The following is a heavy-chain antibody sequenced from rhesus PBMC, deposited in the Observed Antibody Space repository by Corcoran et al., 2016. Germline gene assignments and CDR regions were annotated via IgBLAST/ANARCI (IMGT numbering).Heavy chain of an antibody. CDR3: ARVGAVAAIDGLDS. J-gene: IGHJ6*01. V-gene: IGHV4-80*01. Sequence: QVQLQESGPGLVKPSETLSLTCAVSGASISSYWWSWIRQPPGKGLVWIGEINGNSGRTYYHPSLKSRVPISKSASKNQFSLKLSSVTAADTAVYYCARVGAVAAIDGLDSWGQGVVVTVSS. CDR1: GASISSYW. CDR2: INGNSGRT. D-gene: IGHD4-29*01.